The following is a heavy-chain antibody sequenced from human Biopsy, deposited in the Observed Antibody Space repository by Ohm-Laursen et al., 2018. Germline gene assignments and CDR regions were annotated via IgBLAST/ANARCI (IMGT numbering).Heavy chain of an antibody. D-gene: IGHD3-22*01. CDR2: INPRSGNT. CDR3: AKNYDPLYYDTSGLFDY. J-gene: IGHJ4*02. CDR1: GYTFTEYY. V-gene: IGHV1-46*01. Sequence: ASVKVSCKASGYTFTEYYINWVRQAPGQGLEWMGIINPRSGNTGYSQKFQVRVTMTTDTSTSTVYMELSGLSSEDTAVYYCAKNYDPLYYDTSGLFDYWGQGTLVTVSS.